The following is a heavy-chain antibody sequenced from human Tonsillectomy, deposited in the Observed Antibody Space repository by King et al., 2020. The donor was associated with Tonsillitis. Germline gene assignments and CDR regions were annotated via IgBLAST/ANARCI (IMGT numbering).Heavy chain of an antibody. Sequence: VQLVESGAEVKKPGASVKVSCKTSGYSFTEYYIHWVRQAPGQGLEWMGIINPSGDSISYAQNLQRRVTMTRDTSTSTVHMELSSLRSEDTAVYYCAREGDGSGFGHVFLYYGLDVWGQGTTVNVSS. V-gene: IGHV1-46*04. CDR2: INPSGDSI. J-gene: IGHJ6*02. CDR3: AREGDGSGFGHVFLYYGLDV. D-gene: IGHD3-10*01. CDR1: GYSFTEYY.